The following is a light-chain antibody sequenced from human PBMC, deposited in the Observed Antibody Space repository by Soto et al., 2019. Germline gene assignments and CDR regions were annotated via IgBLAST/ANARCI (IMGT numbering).Light chain of an antibody. CDR2: DVT. Sequence: QSALTQPPSASGSPGQSVTISCTGTSSDVGGYSFVSWYQHHAGKAPKLIIYDVTKRPSGVSDRFSGSQFGNMAFLTVSGLQAEDEADYFCSSYAGANFYVFGTGTKLTVL. CDR1: SSDVGGYSF. CDR3: SSYAGANFYV. J-gene: IGLJ1*01. V-gene: IGLV2-8*01.